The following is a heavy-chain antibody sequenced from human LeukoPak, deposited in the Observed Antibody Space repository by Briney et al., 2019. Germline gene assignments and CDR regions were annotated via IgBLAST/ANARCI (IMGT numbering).Heavy chain of an antibody. D-gene: IGHD3-10*01. Sequence: ASVKVSCKASGGTFSSYAISWVRQAPGQGLEWMGRIIPILGIANYAQKFQGRVTITADKSTSTAYMELSSLRSEDTAVYYRARVVGSSGSYFYGMDVWGQGTTVTVSS. CDR2: IIPILGIA. V-gene: IGHV1-69*04. J-gene: IGHJ6*02. CDR3: ARVVGSSGSYFYGMDV. CDR1: GGTFSSYA.